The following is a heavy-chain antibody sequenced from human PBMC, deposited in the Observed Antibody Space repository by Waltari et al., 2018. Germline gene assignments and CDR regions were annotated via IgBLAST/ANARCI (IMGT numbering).Heavy chain of an antibody. CDR1: GYTFATFD. D-gene: IGHD1-26*01. Sequence: QVQLVQSGSEVKKPGASVTVSCKASGYTFATFDITWVRQDPGQGLEWMGVISGYNGNTNYAQKFQGRVTMTTDTSTSTAYLELKSLGSDDTAVYYCARKRGSYLSYFDFWGQGTLVTVPS. V-gene: IGHV1-18*01. CDR3: ARKRGSYLSYFDF. CDR2: ISGYNGNT. J-gene: IGHJ4*02.